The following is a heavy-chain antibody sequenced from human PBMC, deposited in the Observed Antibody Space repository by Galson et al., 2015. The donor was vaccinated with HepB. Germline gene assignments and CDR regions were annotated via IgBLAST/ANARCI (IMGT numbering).Heavy chain of an antibody. CDR2: IIPIFGTA. CDR1: GGTFSSYA. D-gene: IGHD4-11*01. CDR3: ARVSRLQGFDYYFDY. J-gene: IGHJ4*02. V-gene: IGHV1-69*13. Sequence: SVKVSCKASGGTFSSYAISWVRQAPGQGLEWMGGIIPIFGTANYAQKFQGRVTITADESTSTAYMELSSLRSEDTAVYYCARVSRLQGFDYYFDYWGQGTLVTVSS.